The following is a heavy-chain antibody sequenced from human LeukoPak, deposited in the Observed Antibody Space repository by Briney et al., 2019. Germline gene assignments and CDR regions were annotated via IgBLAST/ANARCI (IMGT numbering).Heavy chain of an antibody. CDR1: GFTFSDYY. V-gene: IGHV3-11*04. J-gene: IGHJ2*01. D-gene: IGHD2-21*02. Sequence: KTGGSLRLSCAASGFTFSDYYMSWIRQAPGKGLEWVSYISSIGSTIYYADSVKGRFTISRDNAKNSLYLQMNSLRAEDTAVYYCARDLQGAYCGGDCYADWYFDLWGRGTLVTVSS. CDR3: ARDLQGAYCGGDCYADWYFDL. CDR2: ISSIGSTI.